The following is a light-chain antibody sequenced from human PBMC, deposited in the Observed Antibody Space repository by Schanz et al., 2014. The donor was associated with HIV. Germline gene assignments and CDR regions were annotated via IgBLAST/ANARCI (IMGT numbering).Light chain of an antibody. Sequence: QSVLTQPPSASGTPGQRVTISCSGSSSNIGAGYDVHWFQQLPGTAPKLLIYGNTNRPSGVPDRFSGSKSGTSVSLAITGLQAEDEADYYCQSYDNSLSGVIFGGGTKVIVL. V-gene: IGLV1-40*01. J-gene: IGLJ2*01. CDR1: SSNIGAGYD. CDR3: QSYDNSLSGVI. CDR2: GNT.